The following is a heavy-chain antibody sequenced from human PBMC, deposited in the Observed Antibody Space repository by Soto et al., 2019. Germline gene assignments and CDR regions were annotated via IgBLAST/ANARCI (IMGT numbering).Heavy chain of an antibody. D-gene: IGHD3-9*01. J-gene: IGHJ6*03. CDR2: GTVAGDVT. Sequence: EVHLLESGGGLVQPGGSLRLSCAASGFTFNNYAFNWVRQAPGRGLEWVSTGTVAGDVTYDADSVRGRFTISRDNSRSTLFLQMNILRAADTAVYYWARSGCYYPACYPFYYYVDGWGKGTTFTVSS. CDR1: GFTFNNYA. V-gene: IGHV3-23*01. CDR3: ARSGCYYPACYPFYYYVDG.